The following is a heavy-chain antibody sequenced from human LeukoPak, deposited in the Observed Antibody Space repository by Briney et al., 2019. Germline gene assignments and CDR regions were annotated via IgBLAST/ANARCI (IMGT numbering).Heavy chain of an antibody. CDR1: GYTFTGYF. CDR3: ARDRNGDGFAYFDY. D-gene: IGHD5-24*01. V-gene: IGHV1-2*02. J-gene: IGHJ4*02. Sequence: ASVKVSCKTSGYTFTGYFIHWVRQAPGQGLEWMGWINPNSGGTNYAQNLQGRGTMTRDTSISASYMDLSRLRSDGTALYYCARDRNGDGFAYFDYWGQGTLVTVSS. CDR2: INPNSGGT.